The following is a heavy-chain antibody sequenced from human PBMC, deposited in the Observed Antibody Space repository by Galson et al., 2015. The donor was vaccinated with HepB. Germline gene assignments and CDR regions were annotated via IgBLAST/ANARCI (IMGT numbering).Heavy chain of an antibody. CDR3: ARVNGYSSGWPYYYYYGMDV. D-gene: IGHD6-19*01. CDR2: IIPILGIA. CDR1: GGTFSSYT. Sequence: SVKVSCKASGGTFSSYTISWVRQAPGQGLEWMGRIIPILGIANYAQKFQGRVTTTADKSTSTAYMELSSLRSEDTAVYYCARVNGYSSGWPYYYYYGMDVWGQGTTVTVSS. V-gene: IGHV1-69*02. J-gene: IGHJ6*02.